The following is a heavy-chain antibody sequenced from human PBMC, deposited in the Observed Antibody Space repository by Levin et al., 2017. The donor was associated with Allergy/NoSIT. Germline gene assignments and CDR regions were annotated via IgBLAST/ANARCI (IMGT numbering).Heavy chain of an antibody. CDR1: GFTFSNAW. J-gene: IGHJ4*02. Sequence: GGSLRLSCAASGFTFSNAWMSWVRQAPGKGLEWVGRIKSKTDGGTTDYAAPVKGRFTISRDDSKNTLYLQMNSLKTEDTAVYYCTTRWATMVYYFDYWGQGTLVTVSS. D-gene: IGHD5-24*01. CDR2: IKSKTDGGTT. V-gene: IGHV3-15*01. CDR3: TTRWATMVYYFDY.